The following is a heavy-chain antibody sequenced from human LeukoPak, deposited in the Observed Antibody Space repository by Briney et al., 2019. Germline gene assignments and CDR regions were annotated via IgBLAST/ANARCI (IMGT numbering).Heavy chain of an antibody. V-gene: IGHV4-39*07. CDR1: GGSISSGGYY. J-gene: IGHJ3*02. D-gene: IGHD3-22*01. CDR2: INHSGST. Sequence: SETLSLTCTVSGGSISSGGYYWSWIRQPPGKGLEWIGEINHSGSTNYNPSLKSRVTISVDTSKNQFSLKLSSVTAADTAVYYCARAPLYYYDSSGYSPDAFDIWGQGTMVTVSS. CDR3: ARAPLYYYDSSGYSPDAFDI.